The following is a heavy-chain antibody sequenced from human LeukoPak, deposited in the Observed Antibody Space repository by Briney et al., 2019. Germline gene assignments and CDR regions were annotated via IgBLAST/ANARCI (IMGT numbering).Heavy chain of an antibody. V-gene: IGHV1-3*04. D-gene: IGHD3-22*01. CDR3: ARDFTMIGEYFQH. J-gene: IGHJ1*01. CDR1: GYIFTSYA. CDR2: INTSNGNT. Sequence: ASVKVSCKASGYIFTSYAIHWVRQAPGQRLEWMGWINTSNGNTKYSQKFQGRVTITRDTSANTAYMELSSLRSEDTAVYYCARDFTMIGEYFQHWGQGTLVTVSS.